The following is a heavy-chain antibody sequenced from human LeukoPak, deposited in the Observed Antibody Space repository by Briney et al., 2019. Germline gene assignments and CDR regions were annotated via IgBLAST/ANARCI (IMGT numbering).Heavy chain of an antibody. CDR1: GGSFSDYY. D-gene: IGHD3-3*01. V-gene: IGHV4-59*01. CDR3: ARGTITIFGVVTDDVFDI. CDR2: IYRSGST. J-gene: IGHJ3*02. Sequence: SETLSLTCAVSGGSFSDYYWAWIRQPPGMGLEWIGYIYRSGSTNYNPSLKSRVNMSIDTSKKHYSLRLSSVTAADTAVYFCARGTITIFGVVTDDVFDIWGQGTMVTVSS.